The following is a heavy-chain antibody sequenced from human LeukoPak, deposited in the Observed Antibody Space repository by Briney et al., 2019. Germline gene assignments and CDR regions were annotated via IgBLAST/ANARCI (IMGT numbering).Heavy chain of an antibody. CDR1: GYTFTGYY. D-gene: IGHD3-9*01. CDR2: MSFDGSHT. V-gene: IGHV3-30*18. Sequence: SCKASGYTFTGYYMHWVRQAPGKGLEWVAVMSFDGSHTYYADSVKGRFTISRDNSKNTLYLQMNSLRAEDTAVYYCAKERVDWRYFDYWGQGTLVTVSS. J-gene: IGHJ4*02. CDR3: AKERVDWRYFDY.